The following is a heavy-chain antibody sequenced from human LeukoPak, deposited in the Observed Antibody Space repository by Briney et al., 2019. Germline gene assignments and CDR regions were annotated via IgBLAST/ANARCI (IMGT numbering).Heavy chain of an antibody. Sequence: ASVKVSCKASGYTFTSYDINWVRQATGQGLEWMGWMNPNSGNTGYAQKFQGRVTMTTDTSTSTAYMELRSLRSDDTAVYYCARDRSGGYDPLDYWGQGTLVNVSS. CDR2: MNPNSGNT. D-gene: IGHD5-12*01. V-gene: IGHV1-8*02. J-gene: IGHJ4*02. CDR3: ARDRSGGYDPLDY. CDR1: GYTFTSYD.